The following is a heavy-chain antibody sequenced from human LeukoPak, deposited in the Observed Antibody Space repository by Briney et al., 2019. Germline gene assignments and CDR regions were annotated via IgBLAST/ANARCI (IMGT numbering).Heavy chain of an antibody. CDR3: VREHTYYYDSSGDASDI. CDR1: GFTFDDYA. J-gene: IGHJ3*02. CDR2: INWNGGST. V-gene: IGHV3-20*04. Sequence: GGSLRLSCAASGFTFDDYAMSWVRQAPGKGLEWVSGINWNGGSTGYADSVKGRFTISRDNAKYSLYIQMNSLRAEDTALYYCVREHTYYYDSSGDASDIWGQGTMVTVSS. D-gene: IGHD3-22*01.